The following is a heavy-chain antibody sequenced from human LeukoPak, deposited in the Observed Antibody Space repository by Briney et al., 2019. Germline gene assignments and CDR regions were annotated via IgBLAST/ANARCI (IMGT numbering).Heavy chain of an antibody. V-gene: IGHV4-61*02. CDR1: GGSISSGSYY. Sequence: PSETLSLTCTVSGGSISSGSYYWSWLRQPAGKGLEWIGRIYTSGSTNYNPSLKSRVTISVDTSKNQFSLKLSSVTAADTAVYYCAREQEWFGEFDYWGQGTLVTVSS. CDR3: AREQEWFGEFDY. J-gene: IGHJ4*02. CDR2: IYTSGST. D-gene: IGHD3-10*01.